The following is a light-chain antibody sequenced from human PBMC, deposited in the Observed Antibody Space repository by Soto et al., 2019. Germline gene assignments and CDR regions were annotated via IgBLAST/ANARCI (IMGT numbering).Light chain of an antibody. V-gene: IGKV3-20*01. CDR2: GAS. Sequence: EIVLTQSPGTLSLSPGERATLSCRASQSINSRYLAWYQQKPGQAPRLLIYGASSRATGIPDRVSGSGSGTDVTLTISRLEPEDFAVYYCQQFGSSPGFTFGPGTIVDIK. CDR3: QQFGSSPGFT. J-gene: IGKJ3*01. CDR1: QSINSRY.